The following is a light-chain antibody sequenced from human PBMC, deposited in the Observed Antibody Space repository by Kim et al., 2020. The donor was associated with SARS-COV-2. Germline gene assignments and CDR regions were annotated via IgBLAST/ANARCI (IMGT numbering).Light chain of an antibody. V-gene: IGLV3-19*01. CDR3: NSRGSNDNVL. J-gene: IGLJ2*01. Sequence: SSELTQDPAVSVALGQTVRITCQGDSLRSYYATWYQQKPGQAPIVVIYGKNNRPSRIPDRFSGSSSGDTASLTITGTQSGDEADYYCNSRGSNDNVLFGG. CDR1: SLRSYY. CDR2: GKN.